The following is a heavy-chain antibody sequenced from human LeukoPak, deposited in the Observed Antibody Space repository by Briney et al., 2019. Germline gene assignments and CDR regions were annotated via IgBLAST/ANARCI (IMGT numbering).Heavy chain of an antibody. V-gene: IGHV3-23*01. J-gene: IGHJ4*02. CDR2: ISGSGGTT. Sequence: GGSLRLSCAASGFTFSSNAMSWVRQAPGKGLEWVSSISGSGGTTYYADSVKGRFTISRDNSKNTLYLQMNSLRAEDTAVYYCARRAGAYSHPYDYWGQGTLVTVSS. CDR3: ARRAGAYSHPYDY. CDR1: GFTFSSNA. D-gene: IGHD4/OR15-4a*01.